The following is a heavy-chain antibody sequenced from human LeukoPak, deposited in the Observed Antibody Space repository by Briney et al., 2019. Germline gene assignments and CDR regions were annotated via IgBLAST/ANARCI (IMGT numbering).Heavy chain of an antibody. CDR1: GFTFSSNA. Sequence: PGGSLTLSCAASGFTFSSNAMNWVRQAPGKGLEWVSVISVSDGSTYYADSVKGRFTISRDNSKNTLYLQMNGLRAEDTAIYYCSKAMTASTYYFDSWGQRTVVTVSS. CDR2: ISVSDGST. D-gene: IGHD2-21*02. CDR3: SKAMTASTYYFDS. V-gene: IGHV3-23*01. J-gene: IGHJ4*02.